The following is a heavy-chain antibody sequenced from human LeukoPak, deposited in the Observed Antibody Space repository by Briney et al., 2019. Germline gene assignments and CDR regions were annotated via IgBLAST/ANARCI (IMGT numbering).Heavy chain of an antibody. CDR3: ARDGRPPYYWFFDL. D-gene: IGHD3-16*01. Sequence: GGSLRLSCAASGFNLGDSSAHWVRQAPGKGLEWVAVLAHDGNRVYDAESVRGRFTISRDTFKNTLDLQMNSLRPEDTAVYYCARDGRPPYYWFFDLWGRGTLVTVSS. CDR1: GFNLGDSS. J-gene: IGHJ2*01. V-gene: IGHV3-30*03. CDR2: LAHDGNRV.